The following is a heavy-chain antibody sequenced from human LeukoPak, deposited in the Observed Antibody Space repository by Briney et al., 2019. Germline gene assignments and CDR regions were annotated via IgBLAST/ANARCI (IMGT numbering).Heavy chain of an antibody. Sequence: SETLSLTCAVYGGSFSGYYWSWIRQPPGKGLEWIGEINHSGSTNYNPSLKSRVTISVDTSKNQFSLKLSSVAAADTAVYYCARERNWFDPWGQGTLVTVSS. CDR1: GGSFSGYY. CDR2: INHSGST. J-gene: IGHJ5*02. V-gene: IGHV4-34*01. D-gene: IGHD1-1*01. CDR3: ARERNWFDP.